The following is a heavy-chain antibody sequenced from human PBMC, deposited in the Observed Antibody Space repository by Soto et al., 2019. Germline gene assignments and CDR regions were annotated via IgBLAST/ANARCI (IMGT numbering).Heavy chain of an antibody. J-gene: IGHJ3*02. Sequence: GSLRLSCAASGFTFSSYWMSWVRQAPGKGLEWVANIKQDGSEKYYVDSVKGRFTISRDNAKNSLYLQMNSLRAEDTAVYYCARDLAVVTWDAFDIWGQGTMVTVSS. V-gene: IGHV3-7*03. CDR3: ARDLAVVTWDAFDI. CDR2: IKQDGSEK. CDR1: GFTFSSYW. D-gene: IGHD2-15*01.